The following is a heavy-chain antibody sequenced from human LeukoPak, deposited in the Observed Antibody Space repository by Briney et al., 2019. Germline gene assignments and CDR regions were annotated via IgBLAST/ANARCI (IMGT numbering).Heavy chain of an antibody. CDR1: GYTFTGYY. CDR2: INPNSGGT. V-gene: IGHV1-2*06. D-gene: IGHD4-23*01. J-gene: IGHJ4*02. CDR3: ARMRTTVAGFDY. Sequence: ASVKVSCKASGYTFTGYYMHWVRQAPGQGLEWMGRINPNSGGTNYAQKFQGRVTMTRDTSISTAYMELSRLRSDDTAVYYCARMRTTVAGFDYWGQGTLVTVS.